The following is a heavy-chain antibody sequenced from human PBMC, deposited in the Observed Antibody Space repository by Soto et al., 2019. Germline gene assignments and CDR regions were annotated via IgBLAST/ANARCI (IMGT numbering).Heavy chain of an antibody. CDR3: ARGIMITFGGVIAPYYFDY. D-gene: IGHD3-16*02. J-gene: IGHJ4*02. CDR2: ISSSSSTI. Sequence: GGSLILSCAASVFTFGSYHMNWVLQVPGKGLEWVSYISSSSSTIYYADSVKGRFTISRDNAKNSLYLQMNSLRDEDTAVYYCARGIMITFGGVIAPYYFDYWGQGT. CDR1: VFTFGSYH. V-gene: IGHV3-48*02.